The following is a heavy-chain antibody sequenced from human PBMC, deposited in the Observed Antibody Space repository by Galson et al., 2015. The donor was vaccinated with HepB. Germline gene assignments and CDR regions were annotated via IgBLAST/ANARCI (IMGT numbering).Heavy chain of an antibody. D-gene: IGHD3-16*02. Sequence: SVKVSCKASGYTFTSYGISWVRQAPGQGLEWMGWISTYDGNTNYAQKLQGRVTMTTDTSTSTAYMELESLRPDDTAVYYCARDGRVITFGGVIDPADYWGQGTLVTVSS. CDR1: GYTFTSYG. CDR3: ARDGRVITFGGVIDPADY. J-gene: IGHJ4*02. CDR2: ISTYDGNT. V-gene: IGHV1-18*04.